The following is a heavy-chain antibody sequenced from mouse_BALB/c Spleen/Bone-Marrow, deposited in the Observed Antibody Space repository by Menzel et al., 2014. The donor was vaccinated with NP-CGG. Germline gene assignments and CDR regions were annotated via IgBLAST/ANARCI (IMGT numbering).Heavy chain of an antibody. J-gene: IGHJ4*01. Sequence: QVQLHQSGAELVRPGTSVKVSCKASGYAFTNYLIEWVKQRPGQGLEWIGVINPGSGGTNYNEKFKGKATLTADKSSSTAYMQLSSLTSDDSAAYFCAREKGRRRGAMDYRGQGTPVTVSS. CDR3: AREKGRRRGAMDY. CDR2: INPGSGGT. V-gene: IGHV1-54*01. CDR1: GYAFTNYL. D-gene: IGHD3-3*01.